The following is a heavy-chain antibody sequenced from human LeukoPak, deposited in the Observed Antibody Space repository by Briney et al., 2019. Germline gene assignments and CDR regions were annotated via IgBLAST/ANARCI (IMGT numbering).Heavy chain of an antibody. Sequence: SQTLSLTCAISGDSVSSNSAAWHWIRQSPSRGLESLGRTYYYKSKWYTDDGVSVKSRITNNPDTSKKQFSLHLNSVTPKDSAVYYWARDGAPKLALPRWFDPWGQGTLVTVSS. CDR3: ARDGAPKLALPRWFDP. J-gene: IGHJ5*02. D-gene: IGHD1-7*01. CDR2: TYYYKSKWYT. CDR1: GDSVSSNSAA. V-gene: IGHV6-1*01.